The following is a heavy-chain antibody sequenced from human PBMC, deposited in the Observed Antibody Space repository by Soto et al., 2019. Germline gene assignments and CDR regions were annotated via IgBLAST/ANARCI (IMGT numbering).Heavy chain of an antibody. V-gene: IGHV3-23*01. CDR2: ISGSGGST. CDR1: GFTFSSYA. J-gene: IGHJ4*02. D-gene: IGHD6-13*01. CDR3: AKEDVAAALRF. Sequence: EVQLLESGGGLVQPGGSLRLSCAASGFTFSSYAMSWVRQAPGKGLEWVSAISGSGGSTYYADSVKGRFTISSDNSKNTRDVKMTSLRAEDTAVYYCAKEDVAAALRFWGQGTLVTVSS.